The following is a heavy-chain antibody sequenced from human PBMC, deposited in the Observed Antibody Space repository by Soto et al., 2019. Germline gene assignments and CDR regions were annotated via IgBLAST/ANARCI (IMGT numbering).Heavy chain of an antibody. CDR1: GGTFSSYA. V-gene: IGHV1-69*12. CDR3: ASHYDSSGYYYRGLDY. Sequence: QVQLVQSGAEVKKPGSSVKVSCKASGGTFSSYAISWVRQAPGQGLEWMGGIIPIFGKADYAQKFQGRVTITADESTSTGNMELSSLRSEDTAVSYCASHYDSSGYYYRGLDYWGQGTLVTVSS. CDR2: IIPIFGKA. J-gene: IGHJ4*02. D-gene: IGHD3-22*01.